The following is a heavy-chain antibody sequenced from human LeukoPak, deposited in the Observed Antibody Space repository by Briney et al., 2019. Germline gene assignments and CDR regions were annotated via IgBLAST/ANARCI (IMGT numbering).Heavy chain of an antibody. D-gene: IGHD2/OR15-2a*01. CDR2: IIPIFGTT. CDR1: GYTFTSYG. J-gene: IGHJ2*01. Sequence: SVKVSCKASGYTFTSYGISWVRQAPGQGLEWMGGIIPIFGTTNSAQSFQDRVTITADESTNTAYMELGSLRSGDTAVYYCATYSTPLLHSPNWYFDLWGRGTLVTVSS. CDR3: ATYSTPLLHSPNWYFDL. V-gene: IGHV1-69*13.